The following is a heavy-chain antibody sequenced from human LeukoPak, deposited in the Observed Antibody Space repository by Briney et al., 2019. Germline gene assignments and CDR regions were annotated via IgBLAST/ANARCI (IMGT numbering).Heavy chain of an antibody. CDR2: ISGSGGST. D-gene: IGHD6-13*01. CDR3: AKSAQLSSSWFHGRNYFDY. CDR1: RFAFSSYA. V-gene: IGHV3-23*01. J-gene: IGHJ4*02. Sequence: PGGSLRLSCAVSRFAFSSYAMSWVRQAPGKGLEWVSPISGSGGSTYYADSVKGRFTISRDNSKNTLYLQMNSLRAEDTAVYYCAKSAQLSSSWFHGRNYFDYWGQGTLVTVSS.